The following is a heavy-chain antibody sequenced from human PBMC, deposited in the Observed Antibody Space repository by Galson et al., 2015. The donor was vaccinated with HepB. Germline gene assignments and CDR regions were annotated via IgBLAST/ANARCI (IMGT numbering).Heavy chain of an antibody. CDR3: AKVQATTVRGLIDF. Sequence: SLRLSCAASGFTFSPSAAHWVRQAPRKGLDWVPVISFAGNYTEYSDSVKGRFSISRDNPKNTLYLQMTSLRVEDTAVYYCAKVQATTVRGLIDFWGQGTLVAVSS. J-gene: IGHJ4*02. CDR2: ISFAGNYT. D-gene: IGHD3-10*01. V-gene: IGHV3-30*04. CDR1: GFTFSPSA.